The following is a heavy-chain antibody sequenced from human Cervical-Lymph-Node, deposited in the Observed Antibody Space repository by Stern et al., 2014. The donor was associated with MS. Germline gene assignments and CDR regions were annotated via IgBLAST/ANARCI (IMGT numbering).Heavy chain of an antibody. V-gene: IGHV1-3*01. D-gene: IGHD3-9*01. CDR3: ARGPLRYFDWLPMYGMDV. J-gene: IGHJ6*02. Sequence: QVQLVQSGAEVKKPGASVKVSSKASGYTFTSYAMHWVRQAPGHRLEWLGWITAGNGNTKYSQKFQGRVTSTRDTSASTAYMELSSLRSEDTAVYYCARGPLRYFDWLPMYGMDVWGQGTTVTVSS. CDR2: ITAGNGNT. CDR1: GYTFTSYA.